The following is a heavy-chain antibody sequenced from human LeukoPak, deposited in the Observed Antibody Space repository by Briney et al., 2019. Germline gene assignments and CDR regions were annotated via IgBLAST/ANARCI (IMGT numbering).Heavy chain of an antibody. CDR1: GFTFSRYS. V-gene: IGHV3-23*01. J-gene: IGHJ4*02. CDR3: AKFPGGIFDY. Sequence: GGSLRLSCAASGFTFSRYSMSWVRQAPGKGVEWVSAISGSGGSTYYADSVKGRFTISRDNSKNTLYLQMNSLRAEDTAVYYCAKFPGGIFDYWGQGTLVTVSS. CDR2: ISGSGGST. D-gene: IGHD1-26*01.